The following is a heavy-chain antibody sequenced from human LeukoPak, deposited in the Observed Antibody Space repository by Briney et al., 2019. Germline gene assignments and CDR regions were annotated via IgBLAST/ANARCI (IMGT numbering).Heavy chain of an antibody. Sequence: PGGSLRLSCAASGFTFSSYSMNWVRQAPGKGLEWVSHISSGSGSISYADSVKGRFTISRDNAKNSLYLQMNSLRAEDTAVYYCARGTTVNGYYGMDVWGQGTTVTVSS. CDR3: ARGTTVNGYYGMDV. D-gene: IGHD4-17*01. CDR1: GFTFSSYS. CDR2: ISSGSGSI. V-gene: IGHV3-48*01. J-gene: IGHJ6*02.